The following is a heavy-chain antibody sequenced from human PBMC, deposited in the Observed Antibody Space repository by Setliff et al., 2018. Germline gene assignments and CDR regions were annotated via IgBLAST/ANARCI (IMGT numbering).Heavy chain of an antibody. CDR2: IYHSGNT. CDR1: GGSISPYF. D-gene: IGHD2-8*01. Sequence: SETLSLTCTVSGGSISPYFWSWIRQPPGKGLEWIGYIYHSGNTESPSLHSRVTMSIDTSKNQVSLNLKSVTAADTAVYHCAKAQMVYAIRGYYYYMDVWGKGTTVTVSS. J-gene: IGHJ6*03. CDR3: AKAQMVYAIRGYYYYMDV. V-gene: IGHV4-59*01.